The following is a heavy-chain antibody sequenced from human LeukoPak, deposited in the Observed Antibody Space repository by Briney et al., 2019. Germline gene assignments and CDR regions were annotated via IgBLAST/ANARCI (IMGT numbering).Heavy chain of an antibody. Sequence: HPGGCLRLSCAASGFTFNSHEMHWVRQAPGKGLEWVSYIFSSGGITYYADSVKGRFTVSRDNAKNSLFLQMDSLRAEDTAIYYCAGERNCGGDCYQGSWFDPWGQGTLVTVFS. V-gene: IGHV3-48*03. D-gene: IGHD2-21*02. CDR1: GFTFNSHE. CDR2: IFSSGGIT. CDR3: AGERNCGGDCYQGSWFDP. J-gene: IGHJ5*02.